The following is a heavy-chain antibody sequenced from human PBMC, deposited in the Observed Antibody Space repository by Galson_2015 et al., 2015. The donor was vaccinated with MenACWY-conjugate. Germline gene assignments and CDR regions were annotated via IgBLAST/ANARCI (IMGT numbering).Heavy chain of an antibody. D-gene: IGHD5-18*01. V-gene: IGHV3-23*01. CDR3: GKDNVADTAMVIEH. CDR2: ISDRGTYT. J-gene: IGHJ1*01. CDR1: GFTFNNYA. Sequence: SLRLSCAASGFTFNNYAMNWLRQAPGKGLEWLSVISDRGTYTAYADSVKGRFAISRDNSKDTVFLQMTSLGVEDTAVYFCGKDNVADTAMVIEHWRQGALVSVSS.